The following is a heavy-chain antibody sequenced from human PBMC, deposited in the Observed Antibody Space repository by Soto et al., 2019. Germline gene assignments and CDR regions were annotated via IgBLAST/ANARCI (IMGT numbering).Heavy chain of an antibody. J-gene: IGHJ4*02. CDR1: GFTFSSYG. V-gene: IGHV3-30*18. Sequence: ESGGGVVQPGRSLRLSCAASGFTFSSYGMHWVRQAPGKGLEWVAVISYDGSNKYYADSVKGRFTISRDNSKNTLYLQMNSLRAEDTAVYYCAKDHGYYFDYWGQGTLVTVSS. CDR3: AKDHGYYFDY. CDR2: ISYDGSNK.